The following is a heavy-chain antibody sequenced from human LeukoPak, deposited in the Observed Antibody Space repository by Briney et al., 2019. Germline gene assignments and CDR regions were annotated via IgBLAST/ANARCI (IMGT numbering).Heavy chain of an antibody. CDR1: GGTFSSYA. D-gene: IGHD3-3*01. CDR3: ASGHDYDFWSGYYTSFDY. Sequence: SVKVSCKASGGTFSSYAISWVRQAPGQGLEWMGGIIPIFGTANYAQKFQGRVTITTDESTSTAYMELSSLRSEDTAVYYCASGHDYDFWSGYYTSFDYWGQGTLVTVSS. CDR2: IIPIFGTA. J-gene: IGHJ4*02. V-gene: IGHV1-69*05.